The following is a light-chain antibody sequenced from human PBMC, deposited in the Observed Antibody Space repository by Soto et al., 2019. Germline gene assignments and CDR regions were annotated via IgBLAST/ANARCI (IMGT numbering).Light chain of an antibody. J-gene: IGKJ4*01. CDR1: QNIRGF. CDR3: QQSYITPLT. Sequence: DIQMTQSPASLSASVGDRVTITCRPSQNIRGFLNWYQQRVGTAPKLLISTASSLQSGVPSRFSGSESGTDFTLTISSLQPEDFATYYCQQSYITPLTFGGGTRVEI. V-gene: IGKV1-39*01. CDR2: TAS.